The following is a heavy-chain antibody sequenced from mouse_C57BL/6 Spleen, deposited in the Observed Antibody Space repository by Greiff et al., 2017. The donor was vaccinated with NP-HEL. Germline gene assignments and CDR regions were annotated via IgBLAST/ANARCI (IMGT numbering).Heavy chain of an antibody. Sequence: QVQLQQPGAELVKPGASVKMSCKASGYTFTSYWITWVKQRPGQGLEWIGDIYPGSGSTNYNEKFKSKATLTVDTSSSTAYMQLSSQTSEDSAVYYCARPPYYYGSRGYFDYWGQGTTLTVSS. V-gene: IGHV1-55*01. CDR2: IYPGSGST. D-gene: IGHD1-1*01. CDR3: ARPPYYYGSRGYFDY. CDR1: GYTFTSYW. J-gene: IGHJ2*01.